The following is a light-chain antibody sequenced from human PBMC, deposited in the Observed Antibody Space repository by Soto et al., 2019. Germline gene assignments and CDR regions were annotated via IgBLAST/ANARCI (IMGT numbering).Light chain of an antibody. V-gene: IGKV1-5*03. CDR1: QSISDW. Sequence: DIQMSQSPSTLSASIGDRVTIACRASQSISDWLAWYQQKPGKAPKLLIYRASNLEGGVPSRFSGSGSGTEFTLTTSSLQPDDFATYYCQQYTGYSRAFGQGTKVEIK. CDR2: RAS. CDR3: QQYTGYSRA. J-gene: IGKJ1*01.